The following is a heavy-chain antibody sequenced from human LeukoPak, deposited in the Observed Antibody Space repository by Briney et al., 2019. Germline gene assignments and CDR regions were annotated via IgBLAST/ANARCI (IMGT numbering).Heavy chain of an antibody. CDR3: ARVWQGAFDI. V-gene: IGHV1-18*01. J-gene: IGHJ3*02. CDR1: GYTFTSYG. Sequence: GASVKVSCKASGYTFTSYGISWVRQAPGQGLEWMGWISAYNGNTNYAQKFQGRVTMTRNTSISTAYMELSSLRSEDTAVYYCARVWQGAFDIWGQGTMVTVSS. D-gene: IGHD3-16*01. CDR2: ISAYNGNT.